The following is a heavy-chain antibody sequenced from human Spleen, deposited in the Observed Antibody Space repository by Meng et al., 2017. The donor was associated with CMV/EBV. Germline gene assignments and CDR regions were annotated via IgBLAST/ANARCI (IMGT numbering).Heavy chain of an antibody. CDR3: AHRKRTEGYCSNSRCFYAFDI. CDR2: IYWNDEK. V-gene: IGHV2-5*01. D-gene: IGHD2-2*01. Sequence: TSGVGVGCMRQPPGEALEWLALIYWNDEKRYNPSLKSSLTITKDTYKNQVVLTMTSMDPVDTATYYCAHRKRTEGYCSNSRCFYAFDIWGRGTTVTVSS. CDR1: TSGVG. J-gene: IGHJ3*02.